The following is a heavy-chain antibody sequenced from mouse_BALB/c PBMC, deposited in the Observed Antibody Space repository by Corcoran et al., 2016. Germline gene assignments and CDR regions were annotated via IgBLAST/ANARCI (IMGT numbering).Heavy chain of an antibody. J-gene: IGHJ1*01. V-gene: IGHV1-9*01. CDR2: ILPGSGST. CDR3: ARNYGSSYDWYFDV. CDR1: GYTFSSYW. Sequence: QVQVQQSGAELVKPGASVKIYCKATGYTFSSYWIEWVKQRPGHGLEWIGEILPGSGSTNYNEKFKGKATFTADTSSNTAYMQLSSLTSEDSAVYYCARNYGSSYDWYFDVWGAGTTVTVSS. D-gene: IGHD1-1*01.